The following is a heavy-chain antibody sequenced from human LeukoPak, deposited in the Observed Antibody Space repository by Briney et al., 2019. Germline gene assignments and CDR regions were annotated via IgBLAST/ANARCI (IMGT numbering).Heavy chain of an antibody. J-gene: IGHJ6*03. Sequence: SETLSLTCAVYGGSFSSYYWGWIRQPPGKGLEWIGSIYYSGSTYYNPSLKSRVTISVDTSKNQFSLKLSSVTAADTAVYYCARHVVGARLFYYYYMDVWGKGTTVTISS. CDR2: IYYSGST. V-gene: IGHV4-39*01. CDR1: GGSFSSYY. CDR3: ARHVVGARLFYYYYMDV. D-gene: IGHD6-6*01.